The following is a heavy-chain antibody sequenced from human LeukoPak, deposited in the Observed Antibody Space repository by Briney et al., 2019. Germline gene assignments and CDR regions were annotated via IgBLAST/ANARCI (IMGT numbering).Heavy chain of an antibody. CDR3: ARDTDYYGSGRHGYFDH. D-gene: IGHD3-10*01. Sequence: GSLKLSCAASGLTISNNFMGWVRQAPGKGLEGVSLIYSGGNTYSADSVKGGFTISRDNSKNTLHLQMNSLRVEDTAVYYCARDTDYYGSGRHGYFDHWGQGTLVTVSS. CDR2: IYSGGNT. CDR1: GLTISNNF. J-gene: IGHJ1*01. V-gene: IGHV3-66*01.